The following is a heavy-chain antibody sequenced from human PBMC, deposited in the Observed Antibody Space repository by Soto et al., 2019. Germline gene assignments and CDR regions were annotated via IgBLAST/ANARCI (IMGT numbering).Heavy chain of an antibody. CDR2: IIPIFGPA. CDR1: GGTFSSHS. CDR3: ATGSFTSTGGRIGYHYNAMDV. V-gene: IGHV1-69*01. Sequence: QVQLVQSGAEVKKPGSSVKVSCKSSGGTFSSHSINWVRQAPGQGLEWMGGIIPIFGPANFAKKFQGRVTITADESTTTDYMELSSLTSEDTAVYYCATGSFTSTGGRIGYHYNAMDVWGQGTTVTVSS. J-gene: IGHJ6*02. D-gene: IGHD1-1*01.